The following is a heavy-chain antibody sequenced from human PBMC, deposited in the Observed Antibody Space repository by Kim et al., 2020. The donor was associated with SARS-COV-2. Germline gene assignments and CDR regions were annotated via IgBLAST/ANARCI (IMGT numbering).Heavy chain of an antibody. J-gene: IGHJ6*02. V-gene: IGHV3-21*01. D-gene: IGHD2-21*02. CDR2: ISSSSSYI. Sequence: GGSLRLSCAASGFTFSSYSMNWVRQAPGKGLEWVSSISSSSSYIYYADSVKGRFTISRDNAKNSLYLQMNSLRAEDTAVYYCARDGFVVVTAILGSETIYGMDVWGQGTTVTVSS. CDR1: GFTFSSYS. CDR3: ARDGFVVVTAILGSETIYGMDV.